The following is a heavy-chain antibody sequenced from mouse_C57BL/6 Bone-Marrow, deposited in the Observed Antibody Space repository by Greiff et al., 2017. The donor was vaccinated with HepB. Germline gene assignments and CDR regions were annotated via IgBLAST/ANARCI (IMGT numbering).Heavy chain of an antibody. CDR3: ARSED. V-gene: IGHV1-76*01. CDR2: IYPGSGNT. CDR1: GYTFTDYY. Sequence: QVQLQQSGAELVRPGASVKLSCKASGYTFTDYYINWVKQRPGQGLEWIARIYPGSGNTYYNEKFNGKATLTAEKSSSTAYMQLSSLTSEDSAVYFCARSEDWGQGTLVTVSA. J-gene: IGHJ3*01.